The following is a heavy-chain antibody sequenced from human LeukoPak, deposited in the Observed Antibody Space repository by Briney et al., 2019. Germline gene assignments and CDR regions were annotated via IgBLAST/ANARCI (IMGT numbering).Heavy chain of an antibody. J-gene: IGHJ5*02. CDR2: ISSTSTYT. CDR1: GFTFSRYS. D-gene: IGHD6-19*01. Sequence: PGGSLRLSCAASGFTFSRYSMTWVRQAPGKGLEWVSSISSTSTYTYYADSVKGRFTISRDNAQNSLYLQMNSLRAEDTAVYYCAKDLLQYSSGFSNWFDPWGQGTLVTVSS. V-gene: IGHV3-21*01. CDR3: AKDLLQYSSGFSNWFDP.